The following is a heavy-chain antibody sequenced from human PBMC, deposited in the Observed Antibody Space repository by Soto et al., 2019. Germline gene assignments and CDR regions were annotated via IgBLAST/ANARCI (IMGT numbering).Heavy chain of an antibody. J-gene: IGHJ5*02. CDR1: GGSISISSYY. Sequence: SDTLSLTCTVSGGSISISSYYWGWIRQPPGKGLEWIGSIYYSGSTYYNPSLKSRVTISVDTSKNQFSLKLSSVTAADTAVYYCARPLVYTRKNWFVPWGQGTLVTVSS. V-gene: IGHV4-39*01. CDR3: ARPLVYTRKNWFVP. D-gene: IGHD6-13*01. CDR2: IYYSGST.